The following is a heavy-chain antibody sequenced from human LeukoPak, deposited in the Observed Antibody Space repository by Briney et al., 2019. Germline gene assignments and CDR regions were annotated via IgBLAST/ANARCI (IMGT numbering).Heavy chain of an antibody. J-gene: IGHJ4*02. CDR2: IIPILGIA. CDR1: GGTFSSYA. D-gene: IGHD4-17*01. V-gene: IGHV1-69*04. Sequence: SVKVSCKASGGTFSSYAISWVRQAPGQGLEWMGRIIPILGIANYAQKFQGRVTITADKSTSTAYMELSSLGSEDTAVYYCASPPIYGDPYYFDYWGQGTLVTVSS. CDR3: ASPPIYGDPYYFDY.